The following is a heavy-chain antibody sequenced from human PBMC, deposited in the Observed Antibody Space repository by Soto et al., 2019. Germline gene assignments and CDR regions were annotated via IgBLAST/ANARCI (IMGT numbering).Heavy chain of an antibody. D-gene: IGHD5-12*01. CDR2: IDPSDSQT. CDR1: GYSFAGYW. CDR3: ARQIYDSNTGPNFQYYFDS. J-gene: IGHJ4*02. V-gene: IGHV5-10-1*01. Sequence: GESLKISCKGSGYSFAGYWITWVREKPGKGLEWMGRIDPSDSQTYYSPSFRGHVTISVTKSITTVFLQWSSLRASDTAMYYCARQIYDSNTGPNFQYYFDSWGQGTPVTVSS.